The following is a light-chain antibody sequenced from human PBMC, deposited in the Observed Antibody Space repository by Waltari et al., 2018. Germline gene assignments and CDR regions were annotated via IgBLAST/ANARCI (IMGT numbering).Light chain of an antibody. V-gene: IGKV1-39*01. Sequence: DIQMTQSPSSLSASVGDRVTITCRASQSISSYLTWYQQTPGKAPNLLIYDASSLQGGVPSRFSGSGSGTDFTLTIGSLQPEDFATYYCQQIYTAPFTFGGGTRVEIK. CDR3: QQIYTAPFT. CDR1: QSISSY. CDR2: DAS. J-gene: IGKJ4*01.